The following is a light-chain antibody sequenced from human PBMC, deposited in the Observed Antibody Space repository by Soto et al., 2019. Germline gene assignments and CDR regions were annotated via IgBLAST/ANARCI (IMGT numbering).Light chain of an antibody. J-gene: IGKJ2*01. CDR1: QSIGSKY. CDR3: QQYGGSPPYT. CDR2: GAS. Sequence: EVVLTQSPGTLSLSPGERATLSCRASQSIGSKYLAWYQQKPGQAPRLLIYGASSRATGIPDRFSGSGSGTDSTLTISRLEPEDFAVFYCQQYGGSPPYTFGQWTKLETK. V-gene: IGKV3-20*01.